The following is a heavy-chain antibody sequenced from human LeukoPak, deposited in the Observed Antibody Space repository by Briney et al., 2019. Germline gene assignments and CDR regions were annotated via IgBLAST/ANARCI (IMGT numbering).Heavy chain of an antibody. CDR1: GFTFTTSA. V-gene: IGHV1-58*02. J-gene: IGHJ3*02. CDR2: IVVGSGNT. CDR3: AAELEMATDAFDI. Sequence: SVKVSCKASGFTFTTSAMQWVRQARGQRPEWIGWIVVGSGNTSYAQKFQDRVTITRDKSTGTAYMELSRLRSDDTAVYYCAAELEMATDAFDIWGQGTMVTVSS. D-gene: IGHD5-24*01.